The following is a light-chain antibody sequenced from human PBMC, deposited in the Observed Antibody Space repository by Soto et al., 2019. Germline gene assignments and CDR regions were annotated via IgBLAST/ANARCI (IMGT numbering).Light chain of an antibody. CDR3: QQYNNWRT. CDR1: QSVSSN. V-gene: IGKV3-15*01. Sequence: EIVMTQSPATLSVSPGERATLSCRASQSVSSNLAWYQQKPGQAPRLLIYDASTRATGIPARFSGSGSGTEITLTISSLQSEDFVVYYCQQYNNWRTFGQWTKVEIK. J-gene: IGKJ1*01. CDR2: DAS.